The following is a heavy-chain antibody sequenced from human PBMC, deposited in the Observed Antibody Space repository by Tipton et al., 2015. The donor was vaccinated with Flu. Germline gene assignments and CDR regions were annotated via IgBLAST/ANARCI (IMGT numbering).Heavy chain of an antibody. CDR1: GGSFSGYY. D-gene: IGHD3-22*01. CDR3: ARRGGYFIPDDY. CDR2: INHSGST. V-gene: IGHV4-34*01. J-gene: IGHJ4*02. Sequence: LVKPSETLSLTCAVYGGSFSGYYWSWIRQPPGKGLEWIGEINHSGSTNYNPSLKSRVTISVDTSKNQFSLKLSSVTAADTAVYYCARRGGYFIPDDYWGQGTLVTVSS.